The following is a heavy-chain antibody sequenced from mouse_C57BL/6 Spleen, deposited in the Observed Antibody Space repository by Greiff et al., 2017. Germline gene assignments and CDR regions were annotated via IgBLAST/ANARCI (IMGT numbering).Heavy chain of an antibody. V-gene: IGHV1-82*01. Sequence: VVEPGASVKISCKASGYAFSSSWMNWVKQRPGKGLEWIGRIYPGDGDTNYNGKFKGKATLTADKSSSTAYMQLSSLTSEDSAVYFCARDLLTAFDYWGQGTTLTVSS. CDR1: GYAFSSSW. D-gene: IGHD4-1*01. CDR3: ARDLLTAFDY. CDR2: IYPGDGDT. J-gene: IGHJ2*01.